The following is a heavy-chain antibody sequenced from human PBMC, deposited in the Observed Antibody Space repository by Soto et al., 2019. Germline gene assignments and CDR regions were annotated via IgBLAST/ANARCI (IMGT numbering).Heavy chain of an antibody. D-gene: IGHD3-22*01. J-gene: IGHJ3*01. CDR3: VSDDRWAFDF. V-gene: IGHV3-48*02. CDR1: GFTFSNYA. CDR2: ISIGSGSI. Sequence: EVHLVESGGGLVQPGGSLRVSCAASGFTFSNYAMTWVRQAPGKGREWVSYISIGSGSIFYADSVKGRFTISRDDAKTSLYLQMNTLRDEETAVYYCVSDDRWAFDFWGQGTMVTVSS.